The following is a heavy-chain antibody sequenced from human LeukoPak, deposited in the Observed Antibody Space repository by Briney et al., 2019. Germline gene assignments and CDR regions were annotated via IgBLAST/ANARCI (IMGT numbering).Heavy chain of an antibody. J-gene: IGHJ4*02. Sequence: MASETLSLTCAVYGGSFSGYYWSWIRQPPGKGLEWIGEINHSGSTNYNPSLKSRVTISVDTSKNQFSLQLSSVTAADTAVYYCARGVLVGARGQYYFDYWGQGTLVTVSS. V-gene: IGHV4-34*01. D-gene: IGHD1-26*01. CDR3: ARGVLVGARGQYYFDY. CDR1: GGSFSGYY. CDR2: INHSGST.